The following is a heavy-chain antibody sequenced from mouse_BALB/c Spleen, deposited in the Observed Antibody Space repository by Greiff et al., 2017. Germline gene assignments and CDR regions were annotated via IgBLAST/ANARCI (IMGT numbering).Heavy chain of an antibody. CDR2: IWSGGST. CDR3: ARGGNYWFAY. V-gene: IGHV2-2*02. Sequence: VQLVESGPGLVQPSQSLSITCTVSGFSLTSYGVHWVRQSPGKGLEWLGVIWSGGSTDYNAAFISRLSISKDNSKSQVFFKMNSLQANDTAIYYCARGGNYWFAYWGQGTLVTVSA. CDR1: GFSLTSYG. J-gene: IGHJ3*01. D-gene: IGHD2-1*01.